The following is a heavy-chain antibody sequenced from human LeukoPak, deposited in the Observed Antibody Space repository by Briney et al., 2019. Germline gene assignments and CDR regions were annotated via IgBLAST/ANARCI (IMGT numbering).Heavy chain of an antibody. CDR1: GGSISTYC. J-gene: IGHJ6*03. CDR3: ARTGGTFYFYYYMDV. CDR2: ICTSGST. V-gene: IGHV4-4*07. Sequence: SETLSLTCTVSGGSISTYCWSWIRQPAGKGLEWIGHICTSGSTNYNPSLKSRVTISIDTSKNQFSLKLRSVTAADTAVYSCARTGGTFYFYYYMDVWGKGTTVTVSS.